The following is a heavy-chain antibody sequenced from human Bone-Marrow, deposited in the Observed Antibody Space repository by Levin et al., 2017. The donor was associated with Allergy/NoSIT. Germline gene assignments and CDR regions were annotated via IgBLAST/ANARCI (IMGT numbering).Heavy chain of an antibody. J-gene: IGHJ4*02. CDR3: ARAGVAGSSDF. Sequence: ASVKVSCEASGYTFTSNFMHWVRQAPGQGLEWLGTINPSGGTAAYSQMLQGRVTMTVDSSSSAVFMELSSLKSEDTAVYYCARAGVAGSSDFWGQGTLVTVSS. V-gene: IGHV1-46*04. D-gene: IGHD6-19*01. CDR1: GYTFTSNF. CDR2: INPSGGTA.